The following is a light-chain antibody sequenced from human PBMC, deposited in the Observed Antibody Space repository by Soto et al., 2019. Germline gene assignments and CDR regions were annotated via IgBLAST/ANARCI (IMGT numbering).Light chain of an antibody. CDR2: GAS. CDR1: PSVSSSY. J-gene: IGKJ1*01. CDR3: QQYGSSPRT. Sequence: EIVLTQSPGTLSLSPGEIATLSCSASPSVSSSYLAWYQQKPGQAPRLLIYGASTRATGIPDRFSGSGSGTDFTLTISRLEPEDFAVYYCQQYGSSPRTFGQGTKVDIK. V-gene: IGKV3-20*01.